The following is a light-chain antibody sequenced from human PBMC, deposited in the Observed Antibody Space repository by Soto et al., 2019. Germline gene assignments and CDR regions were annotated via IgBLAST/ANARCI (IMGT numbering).Light chain of an antibody. CDR2: GAS. CDR3: QQYNSWPRIT. Sequence: EIVMTQSPGTLSVSPGEGATLFCRASQSVRTKLAWYQQRAGQAPRLLMYGASTRATGIPDRFSGSGSGTEFTLTISSLQSEDFAVYYCQQYNSWPRITFGQGTRLEIK. J-gene: IGKJ5*01. CDR1: QSVRTK. V-gene: IGKV3-15*01.